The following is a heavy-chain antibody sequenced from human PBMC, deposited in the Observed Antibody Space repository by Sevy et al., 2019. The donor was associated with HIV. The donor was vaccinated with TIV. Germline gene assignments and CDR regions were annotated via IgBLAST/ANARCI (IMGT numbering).Heavy chain of an antibody. J-gene: IGHJ4*02. CDR3: AREPYFFDKSVHYWDY. V-gene: IGHV4-61*01. CDR2: VYHTAST. D-gene: IGHD3-22*01. Sequence: SETLSLTCTVSGVSVSSDTYYWSWIRQPPGKGLEWIGYVYHTASTNYSPSFKSRVTISVDTSKNQFSLRLFSVAAADTAVYYCAREPYFFDKSVHYWDYWGQGALVTVSS. CDR1: GVSVSSDTYY.